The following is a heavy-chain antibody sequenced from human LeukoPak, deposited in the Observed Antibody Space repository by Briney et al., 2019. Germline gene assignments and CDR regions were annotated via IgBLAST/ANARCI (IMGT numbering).Heavy chain of an antibody. Sequence: GASVKVSCKASGGTFTSYAISWVRQAPGQGLEWMGWINPNSGGTNYAQKFQGWVTMTRDTSISTAYTELSRLRSDDTAVYYCAREAPDNDSSGYFVYYFDYWGQGTLVTVSS. CDR1: GGTFTSYA. J-gene: IGHJ4*02. CDR3: AREAPDNDSSGYFVYYFDY. D-gene: IGHD3-22*01. CDR2: INPNSGGT. V-gene: IGHV1-2*04.